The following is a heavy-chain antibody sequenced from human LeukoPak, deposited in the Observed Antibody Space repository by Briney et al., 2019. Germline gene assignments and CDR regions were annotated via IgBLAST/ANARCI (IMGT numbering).Heavy chain of an antibody. Sequence: SETLSLTCAVSGGSISRSNWWSWVRQPPGKGLEWIGEIYHSGSTKYNPSLKSRVTISMDKSKNQFSLKLSSVTAADTAVYYCARQDYYDTGTWYFDLWGRGALVTVSS. V-gene: IGHV4-4*02. CDR2: IYHSGST. D-gene: IGHD3-22*01. J-gene: IGHJ2*01. CDR3: ARQDYYDTGTWYFDL. CDR1: GGSISRSNW.